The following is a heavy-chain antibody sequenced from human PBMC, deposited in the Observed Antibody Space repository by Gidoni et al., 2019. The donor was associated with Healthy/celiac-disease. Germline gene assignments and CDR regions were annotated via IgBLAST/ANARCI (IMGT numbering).Heavy chain of an antibody. V-gene: IGHV4-31*03. CDR1: GGSISSGGSY. CDR3: ARGLGYCSSTSCYSGGYFQH. D-gene: IGHD2-2*02. CDR2: IYYSGST. J-gene: IGHJ1*01. Sequence: QVQLQESGPGLVKPSQTLSLTCTVSGGSISSGGSYWSWIRQHPGKGLEWIGYIYYSGSTYYNPSLKSRVTISVDTSKNQFSLKLSSVTAADTAVYYCARGLGYCSSTSCYSGGYFQHWGQGTLVTVSS.